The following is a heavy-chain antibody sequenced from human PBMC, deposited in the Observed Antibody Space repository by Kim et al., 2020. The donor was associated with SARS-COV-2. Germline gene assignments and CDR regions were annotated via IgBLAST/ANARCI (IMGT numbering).Heavy chain of an antibody. J-gene: IGHJ6*02. CDR3: AVLGNLVVVAATSYGMDV. CDR1: GYTFTGYY. Sequence: ASVKVSCKASGYTFTGYYMHWVRQAPGQGLEWMGRIHPNSGGTTYAQKFQGRVTMTRDTSISTAYMELSRLRSDDTAVYYCAVLGNLVVVAATSYGMDVWGQGTTVTVSS. CDR2: IHPNSGGT. D-gene: IGHD2-15*01. V-gene: IGHV1-2*06.